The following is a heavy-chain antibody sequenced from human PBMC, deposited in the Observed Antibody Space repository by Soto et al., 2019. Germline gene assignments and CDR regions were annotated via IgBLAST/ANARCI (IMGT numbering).Heavy chain of an antibody. J-gene: IGHJ4*02. CDR1: GYTFTSYA. CDR2: INAGNGNT. V-gene: IGHV1-3*01. CDR3: ARGRGYYYWDDY. D-gene: IGHD3-22*01. Sequence: ASVKVSCKASGYTFTSYAMHWVRRAPGQRLEWMGWINAGNGNTKYSQKFQGRVTITRDTSASTAYMELSSLRSEDTAVYYCARGRGYYYWDDYSGQGTLVTVSS.